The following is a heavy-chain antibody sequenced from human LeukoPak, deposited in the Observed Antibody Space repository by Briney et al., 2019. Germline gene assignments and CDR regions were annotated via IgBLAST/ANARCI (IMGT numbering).Heavy chain of an antibody. CDR1: GGTFSSYA. Sequence: SVKVSCKASGGTFSSYAISWVRQAPGQGLEWMGGIIPIFGTANYAQKFQGRVTITTDASTSTAYMELSSLRSEDTAVYYCARVKTDTAHYYYYYYMDVWGKGTTVTVSS. CDR3: ARVKTDTAHYYYYYYMDV. V-gene: IGHV1-69*05. J-gene: IGHJ6*03. CDR2: IIPIFGTA. D-gene: IGHD5-18*01.